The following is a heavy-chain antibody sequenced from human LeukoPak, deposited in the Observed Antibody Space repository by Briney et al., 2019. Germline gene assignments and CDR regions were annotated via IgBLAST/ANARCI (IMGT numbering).Heavy chain of an antibody. CDR2: IYSGGST. D-gene: IGHD2-15*01. CDR3: ARENKRYCSGGSCHRNYGMDV. J-gene: IGHJ6*02. Sequence: PGGSLRLSCAASGFTFSDYYMSWIRQAPGKGLEWVSVIYSGGSTYYADSVKGRFTISRDNSKNTLYLQMNSLRAEDTAVYYCARENKRYCSGGSCHRNYGMDVWGQGTTVTVSS. CDR1: GFTFSDYY. V-gene: IGHV3-66*01.